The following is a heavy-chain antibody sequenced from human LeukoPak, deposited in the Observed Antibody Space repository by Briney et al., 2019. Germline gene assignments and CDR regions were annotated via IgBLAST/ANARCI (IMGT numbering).Heavy chain of an antibody. CDR2: LYYSGST. J-gene: IGHJ2*01. V-gene: IGHV4-39*01. Sequence: SETLSLTCSVSSGSIRSNSYYWGWIRQPPGKGLEWIGRLYYSGSTYYNPSLNSRVTLLVDTSKNQFSLMLSSLNASDSAVYYCARFRSDAVSNYYFDLWGRGTLVGVSS. D-gene: IGHD1-7*01. CDR3: ARFRSDAVSNYYFDL. CDR1: SGSIRSNSYY.